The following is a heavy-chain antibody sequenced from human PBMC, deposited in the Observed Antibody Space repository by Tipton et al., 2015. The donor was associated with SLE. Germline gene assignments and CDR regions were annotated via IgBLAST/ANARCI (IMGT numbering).Heavy chain of an antibody. D-gene: IGHD6-19*01. Sequence: SLRLSCAASGFTFSSHWMHWVRQAPGKGLEWVAVIWYDGSNKYYADSVKGRFTISRDNSKNTLYLQMNSLRAEDTAVYYCAKGSGWYCDYWGQGTLVTVSS. V-gene: IGHV3-30*18. CDR2: IWYDGSNK. J-gene: IGHJ4*02. CDR1: GFTFSSHW. CDR3: AKGSGWYCDY.